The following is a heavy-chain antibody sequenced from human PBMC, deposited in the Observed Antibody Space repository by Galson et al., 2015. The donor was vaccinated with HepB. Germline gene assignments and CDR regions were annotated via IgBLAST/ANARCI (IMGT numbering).Heavy chain of an antibody. CDR2: INPSGGST. Sequence: SVTVSCKASGSTFTSYYMHWVRQAPGQGLEWMGIINPSGGSTSYAQKFQGRVTMTRDTSTSPVYMELSSLRSEDTAVYYCASSPEHDFWSGYTPYYYDGMDVWGQGTTVTVSS. CDR3: ASSPEHDFWSGYTPYYYDGMDV. V-gene: IGHV1-46*01. J-gene: IGHJ6*02. CDR1: GSTFTSYY. D-gene: IGHD3-3*01.